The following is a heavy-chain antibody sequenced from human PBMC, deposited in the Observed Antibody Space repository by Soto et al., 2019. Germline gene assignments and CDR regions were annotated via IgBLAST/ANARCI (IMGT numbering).Heavy chain of an antibody. CDR3: AGQIYSSSGYYFDY. D-gene: IGHD6-6*01. CDR2: VYYIGNT. CDR1: GGSISGSPSY. J-gene: IGHJ4*02. V-gene: IGHV4-39*01. Sequence: QLQLQESGPGLVKPSETLSLTCTVSGGSISGSPSYWGWIRQPPGKGLEWIGCVYYIGNTYYSPSLKTRVTISVDTSKNQFSRKLTSVTAADTALYYCAGQIYSSSGYYFDYWGQGTLVTVSS.